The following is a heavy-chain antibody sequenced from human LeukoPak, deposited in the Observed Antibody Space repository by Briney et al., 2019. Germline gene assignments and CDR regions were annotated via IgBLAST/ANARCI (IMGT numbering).Heavy chain of an antibody. CDR2: ISGSGGST. CDR1: GFTLRSYA. V-gene: IGHV3-23*01. D-gene: IGHD3-3*01. CDR3: AKDAYYDFWSGYPPHY. Sequence: PGGSLRLSCAACGFTLRSYAMSWVRQAPGKGLEWVSAISGSGGSTYYADSVKGRFTISRDNSKNTLYVQMNSLRAEDTAVYYCAKDAYYDFWSGYPPHYWGQGTLVTVSS. J-gene: IGHJ4*02.